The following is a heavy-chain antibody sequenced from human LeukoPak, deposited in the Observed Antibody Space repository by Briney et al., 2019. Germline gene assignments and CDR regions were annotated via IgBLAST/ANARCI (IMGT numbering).Heavy chain of an antibody. Sequence: GESLKISCKGSRYSFTSYWIGWVRQMPGKGLEWMGIFYPGDSDTRYSPTFQGQVTISADKSISTAYLQWSSLKASDTAMYYCARLYYYDSSGYYYFDYWGQGALVTVSS. V-gene: IGHV5-51*01. J-gene: IGHJ4*02. D-gene: IGHD3-22*01. CDR2: FYPGDSDT. CDR3: ARLYYYDSSGYYYFDY. CDR1: RYSFTSYW.